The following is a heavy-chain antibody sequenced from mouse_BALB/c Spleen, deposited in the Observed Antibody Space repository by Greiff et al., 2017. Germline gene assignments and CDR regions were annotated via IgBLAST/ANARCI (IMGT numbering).Heavy chain of an antibody. CDR2: IFPGTGTT. CDR1: GYTFTSYW. J-gene: IGHJ3*01. Sequence: VQLQESGAELVKPGASVKLSCKTSGYTFTSYWIQWVKQRPGQGLGWIGEIFPGTGTTYYNEKFKGKATLTIDTSSSTAYMQLSSLTSEDSAVYFCARSELGRAYWGQGTLVTVSA. D-gene: IGHD4-1*01. V-gene: IGHV1S132*01. CDR3: ARSELGRAY.